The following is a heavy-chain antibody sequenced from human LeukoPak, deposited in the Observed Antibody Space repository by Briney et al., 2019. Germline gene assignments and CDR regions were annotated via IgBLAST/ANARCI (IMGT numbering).Heavy chain of an antibody. D-gene: IGHD2-2*02. CDR1: GFTFSSYA. CDR2: ISGSGDST. CDR3: ARYCSSTSCYTGYYYAMDV. V-gene: IGHV3-23*01. J-gene: IGHJ6*02. Sequence: GGSLRLSCAASGFTFSSYAMSWVRQAPGKGLEWVSSISGSGDSTYYADSVKGRFTISRDSSKNTLWLQMNSLRAEDTAVYYCARYCSSTSCYTGYYYAMDVWGQGTTVTVSS.